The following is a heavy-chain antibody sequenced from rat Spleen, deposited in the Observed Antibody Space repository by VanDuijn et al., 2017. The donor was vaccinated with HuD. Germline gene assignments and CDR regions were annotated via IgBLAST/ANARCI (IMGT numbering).Heavy chain of an antibody. V-gene: IGHV2-47*01. J-gene: IGHJ1*01. Sequence: QVQLMESGPGLVQPSETLSLTCTVSGLSLTSNSVSWIRQPPGKGLEWVGVMWSNGGTDYISTIKSRLSISRDTSKSQVFLKMNSLQTEDTGMYFCARNRNNYDWYFDFWGPGTMVTVSS. D-gene: IGHD1-10*01. CDR2: MWSNGGT. CDR3: ARNRNNYDWYFDF. CDR1: GLSLTSNS.